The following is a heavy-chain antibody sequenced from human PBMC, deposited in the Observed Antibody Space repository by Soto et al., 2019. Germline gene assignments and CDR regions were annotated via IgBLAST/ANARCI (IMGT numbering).Heavy chain of an antibody. CDR1: GFSFSDYF. CDR3: ARGRIRPYDSSANHLDY. D-gene: IGHD3-22*01. V-gene: IGHV1-46*01. CDR2: INPSGDSR. Sequence: ASVKVSCKASGFSFSDYFMHWVRQAPGQGLEWMGIINPSGDSRNYAQKFQGRVTITADESTSTAYMELSSLRSEDTAVYYCARGRIRPYDSSANHLDYWGQGTLVTVSS. J-gene: IGHJ4*02.